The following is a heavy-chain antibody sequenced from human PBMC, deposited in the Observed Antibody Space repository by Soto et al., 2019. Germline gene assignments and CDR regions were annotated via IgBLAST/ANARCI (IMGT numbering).Heavy chain of an antibody. D-gene: IGHD3-22*01. Sequence: GGSLRLSCVASGFSFKSYEMNWVRQAPGKGLEWVSAISDGGDTTYYADSVKGRFTISRDNSKNTLYLQMDSLRAEDTAIYYCAKNRGIIMIVESRGQGTLVTVSS. CDR3: AKNRGIIMIVES. CDR2: ISDGGDTT. J-gene: IGHJ4*02. CDR1: GFSFKSYE. V-gene: IGHV3-23*01.